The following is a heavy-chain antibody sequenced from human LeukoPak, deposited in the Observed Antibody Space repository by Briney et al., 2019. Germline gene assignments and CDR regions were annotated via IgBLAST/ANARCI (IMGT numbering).Heavy chain of an antibody. Sequence: GESLKISCKGSGYSFTSYWIGWVRQMPGKGLEWMGIIYPGDSDTRYSPSFQGQVTISADKSISTAYLQWSSLKASDTAMYSCARLPGFIPTSYYYVRDVWGQGTTVTVS. D-gene: IGHD3-16*02. CDR3: ARLPGFIPTSYYYVRDV. CDR1: GYSFTSYW. CDR2: IYPGDSDT. V-gene: IGHV5-51*01. J-gene: IGHJ6*02.